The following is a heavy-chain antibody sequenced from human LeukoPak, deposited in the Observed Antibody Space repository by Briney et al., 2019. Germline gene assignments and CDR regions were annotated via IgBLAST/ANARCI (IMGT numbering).Heavy chain of an antibody. Sequence: PGGSLSLSCTASGFTFSSYSMDWVRQAPGKGLEWVSSISSSSSYIYYADSVKGRFTISRDNAKNSLYLQMNSLRVEDTAVYHCARDLIPNDAFDIWGQGTMVTVSS. V-gene: IGHV3-21*01. CDR2: ISSSSSYI. J-gene: IGHJ3*02. CDR3: ARDLIPNDAFDI. D-gene: IGHD2-2*02. CDR1: GFTFSSYS.